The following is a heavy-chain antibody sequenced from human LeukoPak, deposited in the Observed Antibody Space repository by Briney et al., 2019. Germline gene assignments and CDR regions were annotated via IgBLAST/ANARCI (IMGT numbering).Heavy chain of an antibody. D-gene: IGHD6-6*01. J-gene: IGHJ6*02. CDR2: IYSGGST. CDR3: ARVSEYSSSDGMDV. V-gene: IGHV3-66*01. Sequence: QAGGSLRLSCAASGFTFRSESMNWVRQAPGKGLEWVSVIYSGGSTYYGDSVKGRFTISRDNSKNTLYLQMNSLRAEDTAVYHCARVSEYSSSDGMDVWGQGTTVTVSS. CDR1: GFTFRSES.